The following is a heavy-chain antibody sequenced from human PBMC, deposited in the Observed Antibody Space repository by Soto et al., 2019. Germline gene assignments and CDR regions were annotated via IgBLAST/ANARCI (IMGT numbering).Heavy chain of an antibody. J-gene: IGHJ6*02. CDR1: GFTFSSYA. V-gene: IGHV3-23*01. CDR3: AKSFWSGYYTRYYYYYGMDV. D-gene: IGHD3-3*01. Sequence: LSCAASGFTFSSYAMSWVRQAPGKGLEWVSAISGSGGSTYYADSVKGRFTISRDNSKNTLYLQMNSLRAEDTAVYYCAKSFWSGYYTRYYYYYGMDVWGQGTTVTVS. CDR2: ISGSGGST.